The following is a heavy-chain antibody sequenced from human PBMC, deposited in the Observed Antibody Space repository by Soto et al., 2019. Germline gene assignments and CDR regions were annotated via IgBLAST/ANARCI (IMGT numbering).Heavy chain of an antibody. Sequence: VESLKISCKAPGFSFTSYWIGWVRQVPGKGLECMGITYPRDSDTRYNPSFQGQVTISVDESINCAYLQWSSLKTSDTAMYYCARTRVADAFDMWGEGKLVIVS. CDR1: GFSFTSYW. J-gene: IGHJ3*02. CDR3: ARTRVADAFDM. D-gene: IGHD3-3*01. CDR2: TYPRDSDT. V-gene: IGHV5-51*01.